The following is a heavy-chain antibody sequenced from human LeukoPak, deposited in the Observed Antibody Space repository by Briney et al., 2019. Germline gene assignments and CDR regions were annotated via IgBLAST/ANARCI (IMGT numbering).Heavy chain of an antibody. D-gene: IGHD1-14*01. CDR3: ARETGLYYFDY. Sequence: SETLSLTCTVSGGSISSSTYYWGWIRQPPGKGLEWIGSSYYTGSTYYNPSLKSRVTISVDTSKNQFSLRLSSVTAADTAVYFCARETGLYYFDYWGQGTLVTVSS. J-gene: IGHJ4*02. CDR2: SYYTGST. CDR1: GGSISSSTYY. V-gene: IGHV4-39*02.